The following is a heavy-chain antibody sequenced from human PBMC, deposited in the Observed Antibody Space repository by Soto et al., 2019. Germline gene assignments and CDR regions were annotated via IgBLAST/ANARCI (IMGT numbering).Heavy chain of an antibody. J-gene: IGHJ6*02. CDR2: ISWNSGSI. Sequence: GGSLRLSCAASGFTFDDYAMHWVRQAPGKGLEWVSGISWNSGSIGYADSVKGRFTISRDNAKNSLYLQMNSLRAEDTALYYCAKDRGDWRADRDYYGMDVWGQGTTVTVSS. CDR1: GFTFDDYA. V-gene: IGHV3-9*01. CDR3: AKDRGDWRADRDYYGMDV. D-gene: IGHD3-16*01.